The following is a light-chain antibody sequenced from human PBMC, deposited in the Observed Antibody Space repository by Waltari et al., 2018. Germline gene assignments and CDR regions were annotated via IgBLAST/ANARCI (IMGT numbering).Light chain of an antibody. J-gene: IGKJ4*01. CDR1: QSISSY. CDR2: AAS. CDR3: QQSYSTRRT. Sequence: DIQMTQSPSSLSASVGARVTITCRASQSISSYLNWYQQKPGKAPKLLIYAASSLQSGVPSRFSGSGSGTDFTLTISSLQPEDFATYYCQQSYSTRRTFGGGTKVEIK. V-gene: IGKV1-39*01.